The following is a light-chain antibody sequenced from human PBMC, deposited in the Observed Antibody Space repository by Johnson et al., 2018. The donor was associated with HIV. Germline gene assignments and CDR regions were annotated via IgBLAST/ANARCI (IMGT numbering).Light chain of an antibody. CDR1: SSNIGNSY. J-gene: IGLJ1*01. Sequence: PVLTQPPSVSAAPGQKVTISCSGSSSNIGNSYVSWYQQLPGTAPKLLIYENNKRPSGIPDRFSGSKSGTSATLGITGLQTGDEADYYCGSWDSSLSAFFVFGTGTKVTVL. CDR3: GSWDSSLSAFFV. CDR2: ENN. V-gene: IGLV1-51*01.